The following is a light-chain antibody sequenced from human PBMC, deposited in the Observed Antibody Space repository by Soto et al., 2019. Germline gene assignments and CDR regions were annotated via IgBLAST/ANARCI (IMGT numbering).Light chain of an antibody. Sequence: DVHMTQSPSTLSASVGDRVTITCRASESIATWLAWYQQKPGQAPKLLIYDASRLESGVPSRFSGGGSGTEFTLTISGLQPEDFATYYCHQYNSYFGPGTKLKI. J-gene: IGKJ2*01. CDR2: DAS. V-gene: IGKV1-5*01. CDR3: HQYNSY. CDR1: ESIATW.